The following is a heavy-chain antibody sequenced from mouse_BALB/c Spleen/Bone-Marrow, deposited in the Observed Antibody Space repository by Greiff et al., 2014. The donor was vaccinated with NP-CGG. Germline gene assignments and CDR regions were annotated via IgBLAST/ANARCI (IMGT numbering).Heavy chain of an antibody. CDR1: CYTFTRYW. CDR2: LNPSNGHT. J-gene: IGHJ2*01. D-gene: IGHD2-4*01. V-gene: IGHV1S81*02. CDR3: ARMITTRGFDY. Sequence: VQLQQSGAELLKPGTSVKLSCKASCYTFTRYWMHWVKQRPGQGLEWIGELNPSNGHTNYNGKFKNKATVTVDKSSSTAYMQLSSLTSEDSAVYYCARMITTRGFDYWGQGTTLTVSS.